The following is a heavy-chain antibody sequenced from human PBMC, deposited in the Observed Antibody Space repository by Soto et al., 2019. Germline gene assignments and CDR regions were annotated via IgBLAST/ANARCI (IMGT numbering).Heavy chain of an antibody. D-gene: IGHD3-22*01. V-gene: IGHV4-59*01. J-gene: IGHJ4*02. CDR2: VYYTGST. CDR1: CDSISTFY. CDR3: ARGRTVRNYADDSSDYFYFFDY. Sequence: SETLSPTCTVSCDSISTFYWGWMRPSPGKELEWIGYVYYTGSTNYNPSLKSRVTISVDRSKNQFSLKLTSANAADTAVYYCARGRTVRNYADDSSDYFYFFDYWGQGTQVTVSS.